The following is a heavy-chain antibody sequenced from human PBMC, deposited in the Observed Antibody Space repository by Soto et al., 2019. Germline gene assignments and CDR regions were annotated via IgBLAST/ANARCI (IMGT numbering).Heavy chain of an antibody. J-gene: IGHJ4*02. CDR3: ARHCASSTTTVTTDDY. CDR2: IYYSGST. Sequence: SETLSLTCTVSGGSISSSSYYWGWIRQPPGKGLEWIGSIYYSGSTYYNPSLKSRVTISVDTSKNQFSLKLSSVTAADTAVYYCARHCASSTTTVTTDDYWGQGTLVTVSS. V-gene: IGHV4-39*01. CDR1: GGSISSSSYY. D-gene: IGHD4-17*01.